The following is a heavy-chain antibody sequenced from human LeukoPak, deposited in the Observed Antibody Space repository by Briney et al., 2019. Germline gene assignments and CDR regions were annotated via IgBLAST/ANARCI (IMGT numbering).Heavy chain of an antibody. CDR1: GGSISSYH. V-gene: IGHV4-59*01. CDR3: ARDAGTGWCFDL. J-gene: IGHJ2*01. Sequence: SETLSLTCTVSGGSISSYHWSWIRQPPGKGREGIGYMHYSGYTSYMPSLKSRVTISVDTSKNQLSLKLNSVTAADTAVYFCARDAGTGWCFDLWGRGTLVTVSS. D-gene: IGHD3/OR15-3a*01. CDR2: MHYSGYT.